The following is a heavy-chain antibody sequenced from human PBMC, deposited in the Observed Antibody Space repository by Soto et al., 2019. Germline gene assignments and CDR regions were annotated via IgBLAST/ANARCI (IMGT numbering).Heavy chain of an antibody. D-gene: IGHD6-13*01. CDR1: GFKFDEYA. CDR3: AKASESTTWYGAFDI. CDR2: ISWNGDDI. V-gene: IGHV3-9*01. Sequence: EVDLVESGGDLVQPGRSLRISCAASGFKFDEYAMHWVRQSPGKGLEWVSGISWNGDDIDYGASVKGRFTISRDNAKNFLYLQMNSLTADDTALYYCAKASESTTWYGAFDIWGQGTMVTVS. J-gene: IGHJ3*02.